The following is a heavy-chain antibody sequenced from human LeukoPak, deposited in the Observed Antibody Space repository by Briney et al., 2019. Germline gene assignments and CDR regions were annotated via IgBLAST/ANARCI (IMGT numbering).Heavy chain of an antibody. D-gene: IGHD3-3*01. V-gene: IGHV3-74*01. CDR2: INSDGSST. J-gene: IGHJ4*02. CDR1: GFTFSSYW. CDR3: ASLTNNDFWSGTVDY. Sequence: TGGSLRLSCAASGFTFSSYWMHWVRQAPGKGLVWVSRINSDGSSTSYADSVKGRFTISRDNAKNTLYLQMSSLRAEDTAVYYCASLTNNDFWSGTVDYWGQGTLVTVSS.